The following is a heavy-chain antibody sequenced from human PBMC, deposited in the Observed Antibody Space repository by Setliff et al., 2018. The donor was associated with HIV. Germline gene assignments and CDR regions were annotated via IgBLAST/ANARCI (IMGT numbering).Heavy chain of an antibody. CDR1: SASISSSGYY. Sequence: PSETLSLTCTVSSASISSSGYYWGWIRQPPGKGLEWIGYISYSGSTNYNPSLKSRVTILVDTSKNHFSLKLTSVTAADTAVYYCVRGPTRFYFDYWGQGTLVTVSS. CDR3: VRGPTRFYFDY. J-gene: IGHJ4*02. D-gene: IGHD1-1*01. V-gene: IGHV4-61*03. CDR2: ISYSGST.